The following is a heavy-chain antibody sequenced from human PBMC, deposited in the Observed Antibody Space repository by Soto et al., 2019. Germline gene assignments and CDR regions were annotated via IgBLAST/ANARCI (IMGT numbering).Heavy chain of an antibody. CDR3: ARNAWYNGSYEFDY. J-gene: IGHJ4*02. Sequence: GGSLRLSCAVSGFNLSSNGMHWVHQAPGKGLEWVAHIWYDGVNKYYSDSVKGRFTISRDSSRNILYLQMNSLRAEDRAVYCCARNAWYNGSYEFDYWGQGTLVTVSS. D-gene: IGHD1-26*01. V-gene: IGHV3-33*01. CDR1: GFNLSSNG. CDR2: IWYDGVNK.